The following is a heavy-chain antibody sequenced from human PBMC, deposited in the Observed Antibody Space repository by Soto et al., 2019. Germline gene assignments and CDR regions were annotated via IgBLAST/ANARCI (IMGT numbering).Heavy chain of an antibody. CDR1: TESFSTYY. CDR3: ARSFGWYAVDS. D-gene: IGHD6-19*01. Sequence: SDTLSLTCAVHTESFSTYYCSWTRQPPGKGLEWIGEMYPVGGTNYNPSLKNRVTILLDKSKNQFSLSLSFVTAADTATYYCARSFGWYAVDSWGQGILVTVSS. J-gene: IGHJ4*02. V-gene: IGHV4-34*01. CDR2: MYPVGGT.